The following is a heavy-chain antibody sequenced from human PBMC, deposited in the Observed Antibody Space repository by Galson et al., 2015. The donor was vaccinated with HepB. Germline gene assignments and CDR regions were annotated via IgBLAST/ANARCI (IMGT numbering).Heavy chain of an antibody. J-gene: IGHJ4*02. CDR2: IKQDGSEK. D-gene: IGHD6-19*01. CDR1: GFTFSTYW. V-gene: IGHV3-7*03. Sequence: SLRLSCAASGFTFSTYWMSWVRQAPGKGLEWVATIKQDGSEKYYVDSVKGRFTISRDNAKNSLYLQMNSLRAEDTAVYYCARVRWLTLGTFDYWGQGTLVTVSS. CDR3: ARVRWLTLGTFDY.